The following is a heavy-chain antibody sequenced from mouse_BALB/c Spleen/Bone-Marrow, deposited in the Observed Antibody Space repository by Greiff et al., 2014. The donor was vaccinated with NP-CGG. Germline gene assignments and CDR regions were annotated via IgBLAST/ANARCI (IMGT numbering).Heavy chain of an antibody. CDR2: INPSSGYT. CDR1: GYSFTTYS. Sequence: QVQLQQSGAELARPGASVKMSCRASGYSFTTYSMHWVKQRPGQGLEWIGYINPSSGYTYYNQKFKDKATLTADKSSSTAYLQLSSLTSEESAVYYCARVYGNYDAMDYWGQGTLVTVSS. CDR3: ARVYGNYDAMDY. J-gene: IGHJ4*01. D-gene: IGHD2-1*01. V-gene: IGHV1-4*01.